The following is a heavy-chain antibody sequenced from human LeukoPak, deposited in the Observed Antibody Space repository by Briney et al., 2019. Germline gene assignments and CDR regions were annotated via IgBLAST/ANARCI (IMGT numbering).Heavy chain of an antibody. Sequence: KAGGSLRLSCAASGFTFSSHSMNWVRQAPGKGLEWVSYISSSSYYIYYAASVKGRFTISRDNAKNSLYLQMNSLRAEDTAVYYCARDEDYGGYEYLDLWGRGTLVTVSS. D-gene: IGHD4-17*01. J-gene: IGHJ2*01. CDR3: ARDEDYGGYEYLDL. CDR1: GFTFSSHS. CDR2: ISSSSYYI. V-gene: IGHV3-21*01.